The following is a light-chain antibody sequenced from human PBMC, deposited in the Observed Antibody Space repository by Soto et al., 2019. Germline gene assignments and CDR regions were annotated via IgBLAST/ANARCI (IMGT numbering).Light chain of an antibody. CDR3: QQTFSTLLS. CDR1: QRISNS. V-gene: IGKV1-39*01. CDR2: TAS. Sequence: DIQMTQSPSSLSASVGDRVTVTCRTSQRISNSLNWYQQKPGQAPKLLIYTASSLHTGVPSRFTGSGSGTEFTLTISSLQPEDFATYYCQQTFSTLLSFGGGTKVDIK. J-gene: IGKJ4*01.